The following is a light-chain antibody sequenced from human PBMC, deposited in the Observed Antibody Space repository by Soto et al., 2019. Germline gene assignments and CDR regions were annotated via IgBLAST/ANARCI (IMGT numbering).Light chain of an antibody. CDR3: QEINSYPRT. Sequence: IQLTQSPSFXSASIGDRVTITCRASQGISTYLAWYQQKPGKAPKNLIYGASTLQSGVPSRFSGGGSGTEFTLTISSLQPEDFATYYCQEINSYPRTFGQGTKGDIK. J-gene: IGKJ1*01. V-gene: IGKV1-9*01. CDR2: GAS. CDR1: QGISTY.